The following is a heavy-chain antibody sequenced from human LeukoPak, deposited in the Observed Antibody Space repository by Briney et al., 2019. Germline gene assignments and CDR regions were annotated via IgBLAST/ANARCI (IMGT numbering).Heavy chain of an antibody. D-gene: IGHD1-26*01. J-gene: IGHJ4*02. V-gene: IGHV1-3*01. CDR1: GYTFTSYA. CDR2: INAGNGNT. Sequence: ASVTVSCKASGYTFTSYAMHWVRQAPGQRLEWMGWINAGNGNTKYSQKFQGRVTITRDTSASTAYMELSSLRSEDTAVYYCARGLGARDFDHWGQGTLVTVSS. CDR3: ARGLGARDFDH.